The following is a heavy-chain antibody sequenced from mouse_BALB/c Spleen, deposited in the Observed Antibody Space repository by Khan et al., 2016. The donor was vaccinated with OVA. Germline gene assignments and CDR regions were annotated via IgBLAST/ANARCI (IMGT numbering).Heavy chain of an antibody. V-gene: IGHV1-76*01. CDR1: GYIFTSYW. CDR2: IYPGTDNS. D-gene: IGHD3-2*02. J-gene: IGHJ2*01. CDR3: AREEALDHFDH. Sequence: QVQLKESGAELVRPGASVKLSCKPSGYIFTSYWIHWIKQRSGQGLEWIARIYPGTDNSYYNEKFKDKATLTADKSSSTAYMQLSSLKSGDSDVYFCAREEALDHFDHWGQGTTLTVSS.